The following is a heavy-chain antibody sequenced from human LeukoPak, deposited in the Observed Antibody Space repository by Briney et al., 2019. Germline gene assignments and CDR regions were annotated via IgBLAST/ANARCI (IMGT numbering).Heavy chain of an antibody. J-gene: IGHJ4*02. CDR3: ARGSYSSGNLDF. CDR1: GYTFTSYY. V-gene: IGHV1-46*01. CDR2: INPSGGST. D-gene: IGHD6-19*01. Sequence: APVTVSCTASGYTFTSYYMHWVRQAPGQGLEWMGIINPSGGSTTYAQKFQGRVTMPRDTSTSTVDIEVSSLRSECTAVYYCARGSYSSGNLDFWGQKTLVTVST.